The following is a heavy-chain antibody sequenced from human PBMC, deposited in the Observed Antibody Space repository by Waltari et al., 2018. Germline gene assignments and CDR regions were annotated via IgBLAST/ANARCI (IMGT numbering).Heavy chain of an antibody. D-gene: IGHD3-10*01. V-gene: IGHV1-3*01. CDR1: GYTFTNYG. Sequence: QVQLVQSGAEVKKPGASVKVSCQTSGYTFTNYGINWVRQAPGQRLGWMGWINAGNGDTKYSQKFQGRVTITSDTSASTAYMELSSLRSEDTTVYYCARAPWPGRGMIIFYYMDVWGKGTTVTVSS. CDR2: INAGNGDT. CDR3: ARAPWPGRGMIIFYYMDV. J-gene: IGHJ6*03.